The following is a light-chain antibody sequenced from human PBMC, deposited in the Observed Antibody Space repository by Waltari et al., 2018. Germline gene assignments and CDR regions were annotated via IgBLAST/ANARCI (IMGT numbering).Light chain of an antibody. V-gene: IGLV1-40*01. J-gene: IGLJ2*01. CDR2: GNT. CDR3: QSYDSSLSGSA. CDR1: SSTFWSAYD. Sequence: SVLTQPPSVSGAPGHRVTISCTGSSSTFWSAYDVQWYQHLPGTAPKLPIDGNTNRPSGVPDRFSGSKSGTSASLAITGLQSEDEADYYCQSYDSSLSGSAFGGGTKLTVL.